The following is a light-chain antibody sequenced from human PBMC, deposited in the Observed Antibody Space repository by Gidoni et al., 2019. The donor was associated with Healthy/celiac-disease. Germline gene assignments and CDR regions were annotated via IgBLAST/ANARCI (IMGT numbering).Light chain of an antibody. V-gene: IGLV3-19*01. Sequence: SSELTQAPAVSVALGQTVRITCQGDSLSSYYASWSQQKPGQAPVLVIYGKNNRPSGIPDRFSGSSSGNTASLTITGAQAEDEADYYCNSRDSSGNHVVFGGGTKLTVL. CDR3: NSRDSSGNHVV. CDR1: SLSSYY. J-gene: IGLJ2*01. CDR2: GKN.